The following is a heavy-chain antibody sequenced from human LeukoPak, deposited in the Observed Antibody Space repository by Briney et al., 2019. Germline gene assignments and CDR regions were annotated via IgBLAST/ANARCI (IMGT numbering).Heavy chain of an antibody. CDR3: AKDPENSGLTSYFFDY. D-gene: IGHD1-26*01. J-gene: IGHJ4*02. V-gene: IGHV3-9*01. Sequence: GRSLRLSCAASGFTFYDYAMHWVRQAPGKGLEWVSGISWNSGSIGYADSVKGRFTISRDNAKNSLYLQMTSLRAEDTALYYCAKDPENSGLTSYFFDYWGQGTLVTVSS. CDR1: GFTFYDYA. CDR2: ISWNSGSI.